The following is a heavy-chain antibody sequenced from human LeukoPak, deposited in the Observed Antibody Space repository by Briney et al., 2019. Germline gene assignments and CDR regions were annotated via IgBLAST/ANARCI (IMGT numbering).Heavy chain of an antibody. CDR2: IRDSGSST. V-gene: IGHV3-23*01. CDR1: GFTFSSYA. D-gene: IGHD1-26*01. CDR3: AKYGPQDSGSSHFDY. Sequence: GGALRLSCAASGFTFSSYAMSWVRQALGKGLEWVSAIRDSGSSTHYADSVKGRFTTSRDNSKNTLFLQMNSLRAEDTAIYYCAKYGPQDSGSSHFDYWGQGALVTVSS. J-gene: IGHJ4*02.